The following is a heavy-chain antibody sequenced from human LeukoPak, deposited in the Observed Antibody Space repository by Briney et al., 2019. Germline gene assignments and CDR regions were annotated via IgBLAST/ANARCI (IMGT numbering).Heavy chain of an antibody. Sequence: GGSPRLSCEGSGLTFSRHAMTWVRQAPGKGLEWVAGITASGGSTYHAESVKGRFTISRDNSKGTLYLQMNSLRVEDTAVYYCARRVLPSPFYFDYWGRGTLVTVSS. D-gene: IGHD3-16*01. V-gene: IGHV3-23*01. CDR3: ARRVLPSPFYFDY. J-gene: IGHJ4*02. CDR2: ITASGGST. CDR1: GLTFSRHA.